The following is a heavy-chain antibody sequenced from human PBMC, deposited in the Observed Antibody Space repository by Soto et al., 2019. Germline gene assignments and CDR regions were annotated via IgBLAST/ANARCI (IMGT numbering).Heavy chain of an antibody. J-gene: IGHJ5*02. V-gene: IGHV4-39*01. CDR2: IYYSGST. D-gene: IGHD3-22*01. Sequence: PSETLSLTCTVAGGSISSSSYYWGWIRQPPGKGLEWIGSIYYSGSTYYNPSLKSRVTISVDTSKNQFSLKLSSVTAADTAVYYCARRLAHYYDSSGYYHLGWFDPWGQGTLVTVSP. CDR3: ARRLAHYYDSSGYYHLGWFDP. CDR1: GGSISSSSYY.